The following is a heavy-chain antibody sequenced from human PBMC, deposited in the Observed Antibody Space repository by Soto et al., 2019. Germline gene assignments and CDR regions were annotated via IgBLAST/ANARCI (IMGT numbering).Heavy chain of an antibody. J-gene: IGHJ4*02. CDR2: IYYSGST. Sequence: SETLCLTCTVSGGSISSYYWSWIRQSPGKGLEWIGYIYYSGSTNYNPSLRSRVTISVDTSKNQFSLKLSSVTAADTAVYYCARDDRYYFDYWGQGTLVTVSS. CDR3: ARDDRYYFDY. CDR1: GGSISSYY. V-gene: IGHV4-59*01.